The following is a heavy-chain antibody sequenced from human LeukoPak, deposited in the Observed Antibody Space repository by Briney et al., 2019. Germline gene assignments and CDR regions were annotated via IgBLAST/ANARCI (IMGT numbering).Heavy chain of an antibody. CDR1: GFTFSSYW. Sequence: PGGSLRLSCAASGFTFSSYWMHWVRQAPGKGLVWVSRINTDGSNTNYEDSVKGRFTISRDNAKNTLYLQMNSLRVEDTAVYYCATMWGSWGQGTMVTVSS. V-gene: IGHV3-74*01. CDR3: ATMWGS. D-gene: IGHD1-26*01. J-gene: IGHJ3*01. CDR2: INTDGSNT.